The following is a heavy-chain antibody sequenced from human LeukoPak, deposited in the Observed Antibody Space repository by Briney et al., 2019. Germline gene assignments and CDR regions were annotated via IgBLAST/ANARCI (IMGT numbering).Heavy chain of an antibody. J-gene: IGHJ4*02. V-gene: IGHV4-39*07. D-gene: IGHD2-15*01. CDR2: INHSGST. CDR1: GGSVSSTTYY. CDR3: ARGRPRIVVVVAAIAGGIYDY. Sequence: PSETLSLTCTVSGGSVSSTTYYWSWIRQPPGKGLEWIGEINHSGSTNYNPSLKSRVTISVDTSKNQFSLKLSSVTAADTAVYYCARGRPRIVVVVAAIAGGIYDYWGQGTLVTVSS.